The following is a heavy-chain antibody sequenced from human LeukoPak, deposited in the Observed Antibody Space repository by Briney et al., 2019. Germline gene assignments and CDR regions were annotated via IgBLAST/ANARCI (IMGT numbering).Heavy chain of an antibody. CDR1: GFTFSSYA. Sequence: HPGGSLRLSCAASGFTFSSYAMSWVRQAPGKGLEWVSAISGSGGSTYYADSVKGRFTISRDNSKNTLYLQMSSLRAEDTAVYYCAKEDSSGWYVFKGAYYMDVWGKGTTVTVSS. CDR2: ISGSGGST. CDR3: AKEDSSGWYVFKGAYYMDV. D-gene: IGHD6-19*01. V-gene: IGHV3-23*01. J-gene: IGHJ6*03.